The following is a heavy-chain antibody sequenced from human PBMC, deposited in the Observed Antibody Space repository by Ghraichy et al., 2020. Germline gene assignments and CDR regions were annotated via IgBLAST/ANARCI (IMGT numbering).Heavy chain of an antibody. Sequence: SETLSLTCTVSGDSISSGDYFWNWIRQPAGEGLEWIGRIHSSGSTDYNPSLKSRVTMSVDTSKNQFSLKLSSVTAADTAGYYCARDIPTVRGVISWFDPWGQGTLVTVSS. CDR1: GDSISSGDYF. V-gene: IGHV4-61*02. CDR3: ARDIPTVRGVISWFDP. CDR2: IHSSGST. D-gene: IGHD3-10*01. J-gene: IGHJ5*02.